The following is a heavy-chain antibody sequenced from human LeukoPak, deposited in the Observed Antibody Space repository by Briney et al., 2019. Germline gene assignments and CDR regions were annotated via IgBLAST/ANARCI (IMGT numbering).Heavy chain of an antibody. J-gene: IGHJ5*02. Sequence: ASVKVSCKASGYTFTGYYIHWVRQAPGQGLEWMGWINPNSGGTNYAQKSQGRVTMTRDTSISTAYMELSSLISDDTAVYYCARDPGSNWFDPWGQGTLVTVSS. CDR3: ARDPGSNWFDP. V-gene: IGHV1-2*02. D-gene: IGHD3-10*01. CDR1: GYTFTGYY. CDR2: INPNSGGT.